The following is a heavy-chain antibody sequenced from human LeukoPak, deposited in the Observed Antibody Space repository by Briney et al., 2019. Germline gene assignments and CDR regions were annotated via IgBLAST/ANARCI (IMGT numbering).Heavy chain of an antibody. J-gene: IGHJ5*02. V-gene: IGHV4-38-2*02. CDR2: IYHSGIT. D-gene: IGHD1-1*01. CDR3: ARPVPSRLGWFDP. CDR1: GYSIRSGFY. Sequence: SETLSLTCTVSGYSIRSGFYWGWIRQPPGKGLEWIGNIYHSGITYSTPSLKSRVTISVDTSKNQFSLKLSSVTAADTAVYYCARPVPSRLGWFDPWGQGTLVTVSS.